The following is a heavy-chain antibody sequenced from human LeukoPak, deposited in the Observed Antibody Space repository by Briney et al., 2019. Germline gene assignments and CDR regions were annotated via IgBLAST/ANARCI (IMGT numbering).Heavy chain of an antibody. Sequence: PGGSLRLSCATSGFSFNTFWMNWVRQVPGKGLERVATINQGGTEKYYVDSVKGRFTISRDNAKNSLSLQMYGLTAEDTAVYYCARDGPPAGPFFDNWGQGTLVTVSS. J-gene: IGHJ4*02. CDR3: ARDGPPAGPFFDN. CDR1: GFSFNTFW. V-gene: IGHV3-7*01. D-gene: IGHD2-2*01. CDR2: INQGGTEK.